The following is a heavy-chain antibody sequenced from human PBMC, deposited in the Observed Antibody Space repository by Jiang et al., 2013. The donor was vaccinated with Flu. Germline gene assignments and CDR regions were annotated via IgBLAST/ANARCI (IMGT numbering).Heavy chain of an antibody. Sequence: QLLESGGALVQPGGSLRLSCAASGFTFSSYAMSWVRQAPGKGLEWVSAISGSGDTTYYADSVKGRFTISRDNSKNTVYLQVSSLRADDTALYYCAKVGISGADNWGQGTLVTVSA. D-gene: IGHD7-27*01. CDR2: ISGSGDTT. CDR1: GFTFSSYA. CDR3: AKVGISGADN. J-gene: IGHJ4*02. V-gene: IGHV3-23*01.